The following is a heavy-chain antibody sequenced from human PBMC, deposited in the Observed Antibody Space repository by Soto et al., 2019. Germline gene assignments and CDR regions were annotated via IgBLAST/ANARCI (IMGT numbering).Heavy chain of an antibody. J-gene: IGHJ4*02. V-gene: IGHV3-30*18. Sequence: QVQLVESGGGVVQPGRSLRLSCAASGFTFSSYGMHWVRQAPGKGLEWVAVISYDGSNKYYADSVKGRFTISRDNSKNTLYLQMNCLRAEDTAVYYCAKVGGGGVDYWGQGTLVTVSS. CDR2: ISYDGSNK. D-gene: IGHD3-16*01. CDR1: GFTFSSYG. CDR3: AKVGGGGVDY.